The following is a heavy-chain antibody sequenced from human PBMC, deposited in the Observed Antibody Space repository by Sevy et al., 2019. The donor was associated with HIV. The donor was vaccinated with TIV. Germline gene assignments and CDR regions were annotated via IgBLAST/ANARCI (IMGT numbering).Heavy chain of an antibody. V-gene: IGHV4-59*01. D-gene: IGHD6-19*01. Sequence: SETLSLTCSVSAGSISAYYWSWIRQPPGKGLEWIAYIHDSGNSNYNPSLKSRVTISMDTSKNQFSLKVTSVTEADTALYYCARAPPVRSGDASLNWFDPWGQGILVTVSS. CDR2: IHDSGNS. CDR1: AGSISAYY. CDR3: ARAPPVRSGDASLNWFDP. J-gene: IGHJ5*02.